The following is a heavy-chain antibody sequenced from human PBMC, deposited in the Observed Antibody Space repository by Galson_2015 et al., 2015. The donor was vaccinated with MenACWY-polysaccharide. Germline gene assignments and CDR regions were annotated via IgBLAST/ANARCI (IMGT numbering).Heavy chain of an antibody. V-gene: IGHV3-23*01. CDR2: ISGSGGST. Sequence: SLRLSCAASGFTFSSYAMSWVRQAPGKGLEWVSAISGSGGSTYYADSVKGRFTISRDNSKNTLYLQMNSLRAEDTAVYYCAKDQGDFYGDYDAGGKDYWGQGTLVTVSS. CDR3: AKDQGDFYGDYDAGGKDY. J-gene: IGHJ4*02. CDR1: GFTFSSYA. D-gene: IGHD4-17*01.